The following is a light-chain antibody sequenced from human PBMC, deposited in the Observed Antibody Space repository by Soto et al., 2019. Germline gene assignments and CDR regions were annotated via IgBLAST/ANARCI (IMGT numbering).Light chain of an antibody. CDR3: MQALQTPLT. J-gene: IGKJ4*01. V-gene: IGKV2-28*01. Sequence: DIVMTQSPLSLPVTPGESASISCRSSQSLLHSSGNNYLDWYLQKPGQSPQLLIYLGSNRAPGVPDKFSGSGSGTDFTLKISRVEAEDVGVYYGMQALQTPLTFGGGTKVEIK. CDR1: QSLLHSSGNNY. CDR2: LGS.